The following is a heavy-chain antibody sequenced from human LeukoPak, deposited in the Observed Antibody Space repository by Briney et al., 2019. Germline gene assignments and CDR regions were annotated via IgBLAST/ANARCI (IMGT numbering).Heavy chain of an antibody. V-gene: IGHV4-34*01. D-gene: IGHD2-2*01. Sequence: SETLSLTCAVYGGSFSGYYWSWIRQPPGKGLEWIGEINHSGSTNYNPSLKSRVTISVDTSKNQFSLKLSSVTAADTAVYYCARGIGYCSSTSCRANWFDPWGQGTLVTVSS. J-gene: IGHJ5*02. CDR3: ARGIGYCSSTSCRANWFDP. CDR2: INHSGST. CDR1: GGSFSGYY.